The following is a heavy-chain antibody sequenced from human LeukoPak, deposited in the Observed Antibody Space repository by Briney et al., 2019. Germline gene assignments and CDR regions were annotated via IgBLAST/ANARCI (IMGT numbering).Heavy chain of an antibody. J-gene: IGHJ3*02. V-gene: IGHV1-18*01. Sequence: ASVKVSCKASGYTFTSYGISWVRQAPGQGLEWMGWIGAYNGNTNYAQKLQGRVTMTTDTSTTTAYMGLGSLRSDDTAVYYCVRNGSYYGDAFDIWGHGTMVTVSS. D-gene: IGHD3-10*01. CDR1: GYTFTSYG. CDR3: VRNGSYYGDAFDI. CDR2: IGAYNGNT.